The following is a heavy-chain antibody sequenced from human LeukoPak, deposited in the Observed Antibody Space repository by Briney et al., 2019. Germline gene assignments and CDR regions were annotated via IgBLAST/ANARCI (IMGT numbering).Heavy chain of an antibody. CDR3: ERDRQWLVLIDY. Sequence: GGSLRLSCAASGFSFSEYAMHWVRPAPGKGLEWVAVLSYDGSNKYYADSVKGRFTISRDNSKNTLYLQMNSLRPEDTAVYYCERDRQWLVLIDYWGQGTLVTVSS. CDR2: LSYDGSNK. V-gene: IGHV3-30-3*01. J-gene: IGHJ4*02. CDR1: GFSFSEYA. D-gene: IGHD6-19*01.